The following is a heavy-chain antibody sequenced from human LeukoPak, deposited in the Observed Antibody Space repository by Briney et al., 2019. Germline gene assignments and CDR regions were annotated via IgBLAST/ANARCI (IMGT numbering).Heavy chain of an antibody. D-gene: IGHD3-9*01. CDR2: IYTSGST. V-gene: IGHV4-4*07. CDR1: GGSISSYY. Sequence: SETLFLTCTVSGGSISSYYWSWIRQPAGKGLEWIGRIYTSGSTNYNPSLKSRVTISVDTSKNQFSLKLSSVTAADTAVYYCARGYYDILTGYFSTSYYYYYMDVWGKGTTVTISS. J-gene: IGHJ6*03. CDR3: ARGYYDILTGYFSTSYYYYYMDV.